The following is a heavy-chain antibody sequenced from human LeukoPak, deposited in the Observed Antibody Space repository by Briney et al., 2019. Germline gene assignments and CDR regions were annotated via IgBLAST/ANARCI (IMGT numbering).Heavy chain of an antibody. CDR3: ASSIVAPSNNWFDP. CDR1: GGSISSYY. D-gene: IGHD2-2*01. V-gene: IGHV4-59*01. Sequence: SETLSLTCTVSGGSISSYYWSWIRQPPGKGLEWIGYIYYSGSTNYNPSLKSRVTISVDTSKNQFSLKLSSVTAADTAVYYCASSIVAPSNNWFDPWGQGTLVTVSS. CDR2: IYYSGST. J-gene: IGHJ5*02.